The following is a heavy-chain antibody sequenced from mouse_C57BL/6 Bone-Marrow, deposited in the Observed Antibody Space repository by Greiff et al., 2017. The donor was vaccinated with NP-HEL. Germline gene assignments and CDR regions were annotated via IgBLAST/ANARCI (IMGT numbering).Heavy chain of an antibody. J-gene: IGHJ3*01. Sequence: QVQLQQSGAELARPGASVKLSCKASVYTFTSYGISWVKQRTGQGLEWIGEIYPRSGNTYYNEKFKGKATLTADKSSSTAYMELRSLTSADSAVYFCAREGCYGKYGFAYWGQGALVTVSA. CDR2: IYPRSGNT. CDR3: AREGCYGKYGFAY. D-gene: IGHD2-1*01. CDR1: VYTFTSYG. V-gene: IGHV1-81*01.